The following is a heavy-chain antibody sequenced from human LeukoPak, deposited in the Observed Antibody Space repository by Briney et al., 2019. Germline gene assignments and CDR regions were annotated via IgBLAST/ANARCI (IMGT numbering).Heavy chain of an antibody. J-gene: IGHJ4*02. D-gene: IGHD6-6*01. CDR3: ARVDPDSSSTLEVFDY. CDR1: GGSISSYY. Sequence: SETLSLTCTVSGGSISSYYWSWIRQPPGKGLEWIGYIYYSGSTNYNPSLKSRVTISVDTSKNQFSLKLSSVTAADTAVYYCARVDPDSSSTLEVFDYWGQRTLVTVSS. V-gene: IGHV4-59*01. CDR2: IYYSGST.